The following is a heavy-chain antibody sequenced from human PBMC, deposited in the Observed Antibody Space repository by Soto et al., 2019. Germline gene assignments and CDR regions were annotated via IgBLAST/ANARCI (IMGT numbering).Heavy chain of an antibody. Sequence: QVQLVQSGAVVRKPGASVKVSCTASGYTFTSYDLNWVRQTTGQGLEWMGWMNPNTGSTGFAQKCQGRLTMTRDTSKSTAYMELSSLTSEDTALYYCARASHTSSVYYFYSGMDVWGQGTAVAVSS. CDR2: MNPNTGST. D-gene: IGHD6-6*01. CDR3: ARASHTSSVYYFYSGMDV. V-gene: IGHV1-8*02. CDR1: GYTFTSYD. J-gene: IGHJ6*02.